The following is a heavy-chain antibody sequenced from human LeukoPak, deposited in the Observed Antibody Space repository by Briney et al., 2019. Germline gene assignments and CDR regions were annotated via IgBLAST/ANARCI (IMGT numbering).Heavy chain of an antibody. CDR2: ISGSGGST. Sequence: GALRLSCAASGFTFSSYAMSWVRQAPGKGLEWVSAISGSGGSTYYADSVKGRFTISRDNSKNTLYLQMNSLRAEDTAVYYCVDIVVVPAAATSDYWGQGTLVTLSS. J-gene: IGHJ4*02. CDR1: GFTFSSYA. D-gene: IGHD2-2*01. V-gene: IGHV3-23*01. CDR3: VDIVVVPAAATSDY.